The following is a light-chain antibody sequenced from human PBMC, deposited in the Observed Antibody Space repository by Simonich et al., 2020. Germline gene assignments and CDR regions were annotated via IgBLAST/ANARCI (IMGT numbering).Light chain of an antibody. CDR2: DVS. CDR3: SSYTSSSTVV. Sequence: QSALTQPASVSGSPGQSITISCTGTSSDVVGYKYVSWYQQHPGKAPKLLIYDVSKPPSGVSNRFSGSKSGNTASLTISGLQAEDEAVYYCSSYTSSSTVVFGGGTKLTVL. J-gene: IGLJ2*01. V-gene: IGLV2-14*03. CDR1: SSDVVGYKY.